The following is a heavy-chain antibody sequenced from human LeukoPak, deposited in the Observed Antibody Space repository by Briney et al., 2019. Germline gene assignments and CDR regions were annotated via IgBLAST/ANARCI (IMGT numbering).Heavy chain of an antibody. V-gene: IGHV1-18*04. CDR3: ARDYYGSGSYS. Sequence: ASVKVSCKASGYTFTGYYMHWVRQAPGQGLEWMGWISAYNGNTNYAQKLQGRVTMTTDTSTSTAYMELRSLRSDDTAVYYCARDYYGSGSYSWGQGTLVTVSS. CDR1: GYTFTGYY. J-gene: IGHJ4*02. D-gene: IGHD3-10*01. CDR2: ISAYNGNT.